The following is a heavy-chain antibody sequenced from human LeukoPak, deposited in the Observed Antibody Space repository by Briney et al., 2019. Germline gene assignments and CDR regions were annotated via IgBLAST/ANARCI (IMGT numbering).Heavy chain of an antibody. CDR1: GFPFSNW. CDR3: ARDRRVAGPDAFDI. V-gene: IGHV3-7*01. Sequence: GGSLRLSCVASGFPFSNWMTWVRQAPGKGLEWVANIKQDGSKKSYVDSVKGRFTISRDNSKNTLYLQMNSLRAEDTAVYYCARDRRVAGPDAFDIWGQGTMVTVSS. D-gene: IGHD6-19*01. CDR2: IKQDGSKK. J-gene: IGHJ3*02.